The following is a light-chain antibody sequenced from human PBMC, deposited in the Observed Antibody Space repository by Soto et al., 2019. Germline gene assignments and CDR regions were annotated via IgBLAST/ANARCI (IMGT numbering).Light chain of an antibody. CDR3: QQYNTYSPT. CDR2: GAF. J-gene: IGKJ1*01. CDR1: PSVTNY. V-gene: IGKV3D-15*01. Sequence: EIVLTQSPATLSLSPGERATLSCRASPSVTNYLAWYQQKPGQAPRLLIYGAFNRATGIPARFSGSGSGTEFTLTISSLQPDDFATYYCQQYNTYSPTFGQGTKVDI.